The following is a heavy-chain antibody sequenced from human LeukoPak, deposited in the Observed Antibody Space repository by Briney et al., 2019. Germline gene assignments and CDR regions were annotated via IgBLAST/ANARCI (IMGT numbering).Heavy chain of an antibody. V-gene: IGHV3-30-3*01. CDR1: GFTFSSYA. Sequence: PGGSLRLSSAASGFTFSSYAMHWVRQAPGKGLEWVAVISYDGSNKYYADSVKGRFTISRDNSKNTLYLQMNSLRAEDTAVYYCARDPAAIDYWGQGTLVTVSS. D-gene: IGHD2-2*01. CDR3: ARDPAAIDY. CDR2: ISYDGSNK. J-gene: IGHJ4*02.